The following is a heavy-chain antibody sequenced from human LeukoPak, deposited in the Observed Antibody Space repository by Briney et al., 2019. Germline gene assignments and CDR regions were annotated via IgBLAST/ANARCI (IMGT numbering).Heavy chain of an antibody. CDR2: ISGSGGST. Sequence: GGSLRLACAASGFTFSSYAMSWVRQAPGKGLEWVSAISGSGGSTYYADSVKGRFTISGDNSKNTLYLQMNSLRAEDTAVYYCAKREYQPRSGETWFDPWGQGTLVTVSS. J-gene: IGHJ5*02. CDR1: GFTFSSYA. D-gene: IGHD2-2*01. V-gene: IGHV3-23*01. CDR3: AKREYQPRSGETWFDP.